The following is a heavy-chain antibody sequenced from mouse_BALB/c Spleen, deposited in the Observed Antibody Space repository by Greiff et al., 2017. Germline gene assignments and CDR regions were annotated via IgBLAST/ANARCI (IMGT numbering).Heavy chain of an antibody. D-gene: IGHD1-1*01. V-gene: IGHV5-6-4*01. Sequence: EVQGVESGGGLVKPGGSLKLSCAASGFTFSSYTMSWVRQTPEKRLEWVATISSGGSYTYYPDSVKGRFTISRDNAKNTLYLQMSSLKSEDTAMYYCTRDLTRGGYWGQGTTLTVSS. J-gene: IGHJ2*01. CDR2: ISSGGSYT. CDR3: TRDLTRGGY. CDR1: GFTFSSYT.